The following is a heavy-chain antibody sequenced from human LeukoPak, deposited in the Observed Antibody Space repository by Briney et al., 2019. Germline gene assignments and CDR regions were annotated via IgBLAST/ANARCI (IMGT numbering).Heavy chain of an antibody. CDR3: ARVDTVMAYYFDL. V-gene: IGHV3-53*04. Sequence: GGSLRLSXXXSXFTVSXXXXXXXXXAXXXXXXXVXTIYXGGTTYYAXXVMGRXTISXXXXRNTLYLQMNSLRAEDTAVYYCARVDTVMAYYFDLWGQGTLVTVSS. CDR1: XFTVSXXX. D-gene: IGHD5-18*01. CDR2: IYXGGTT. J-gene: IGHJ4*02.